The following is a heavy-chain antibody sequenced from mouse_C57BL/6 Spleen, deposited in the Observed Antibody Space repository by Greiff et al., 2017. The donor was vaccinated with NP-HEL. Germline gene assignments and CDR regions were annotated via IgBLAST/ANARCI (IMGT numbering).Heavy chain of an antibody. D-gene: IGHD1-1*01. J-gene: IGHJ4*01. Sequence: VQLQQSGPELVKPGASVKISCKASGYSFTGYYMNWVKQSPEKSLEWIGEINPSTGGTTYNQKFKAKATLTVDKSSSTAYMQLKSLTSEDSAVYYCARGNYYGSSYWGQGTSVTVSS. CDR2: INPSTGGT. CDR3: ARGNYYGSSY. CDR1: GYSFTGYY. V-gene: IGHV1-42*01.